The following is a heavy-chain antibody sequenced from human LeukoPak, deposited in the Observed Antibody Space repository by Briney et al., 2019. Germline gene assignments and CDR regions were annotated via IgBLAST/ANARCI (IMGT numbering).Heavy chain of an antibody. CDR1: GGSISSGGYY. CDR3: ARDVGGTLAGPEWFAP. V-gene: IGHV4-31*03. CDR2: IYYSGST. D-gene: IGHD1-14*01. J-gene: IGHJ5*02. Sequence: PSETLSLTCTVSGGSISSGGYYWSWIRQHPGKGLEWIGYIYYSGSTYYNPSLKSRVTISVDTSKNQFSLKLSSVTAADTAVYYCARDVGGTLAGPEWFAPWGQGTLVTVSS.